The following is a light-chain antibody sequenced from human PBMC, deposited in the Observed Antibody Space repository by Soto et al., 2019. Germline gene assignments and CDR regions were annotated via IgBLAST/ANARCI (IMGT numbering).Light chain of an antibody. CDR2: DAS. CDR1: QSSSSR. CDR3: QQYNNYLRT. Sequence: DIQMTQSPSTLSASVGNRVTITCRASQSSSSRLAWYQQKPGKAPKALIYDASGLESGVPSRFSGSGSGTEFTLTISSLQPDDFATYYCQQYNNYLRTFGQGTKVEVK. J-gene: IGKJ1*01. V-gene: IGKV1-5*01.